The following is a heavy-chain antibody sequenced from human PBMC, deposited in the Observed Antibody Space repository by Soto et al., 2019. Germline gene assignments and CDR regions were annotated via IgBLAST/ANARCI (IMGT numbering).Heavy chain of an antibody. CDR3: ARESEDRNSNFDY. D-gene: IGHD1-1*01. J-gene: IGHJ4*02. V-gene: IGHV3-21*06. CDR1: GFPFTMYS. Sequence: PGGSLRLSCAASGFPFTMYSMNLVRQSPGKGLEWVSSISSTTNYIYYGDSMKGRFTISRENAKNSLYLEMNSLRAEETAVYYCARESEDRNSNFDYWGQGTLVTVSS. CDR2: ISSTTNYI.